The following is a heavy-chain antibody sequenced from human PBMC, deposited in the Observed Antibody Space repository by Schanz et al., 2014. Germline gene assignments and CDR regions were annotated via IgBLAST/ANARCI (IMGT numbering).Heavy chain of an antibody. CDR1: GFTFSSYS. J-gene: IGHJ4*02. D-gene: IGHD3-10*01. Sequence: EVQLVESGGGLVQPGGSLRLSCAASGFTFSSYSMNWVRQAPGKGLEWVSYISSSSSTRYYADSVKGRFTISRDNAKNSLFLQMNSLRAEDTAVYYCVRDELLWFGEVLSLDYWGQGALVTVSS. CDR2: ISSSSSTR. V-gene: IGHV3-48*01. CDR3: VRDELLWFGEVLSLDY.